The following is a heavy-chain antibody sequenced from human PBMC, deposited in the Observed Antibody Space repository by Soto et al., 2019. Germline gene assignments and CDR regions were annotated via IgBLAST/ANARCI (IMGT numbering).Heavy chain of an antibody. CDR1: AGTFSSYG. V-gene: IGHV1-69*01. D-gene: IGHD3-22*01. CDR2: IMPIFGTP. CDR3: ARDRSLKSYYYDSSGPYFDGMDV. Sequence: QVQLVQSGAEVKKPGSSVKVSCKASAGTFSSYGISWVRQAPGQGLEWMGGIMPIFGTPNYAQKFQGRVTITADESTSTGYMELSSLTSEDTAVYYCARDRSLKSYYYDSSGPYFDGMDVWSQGTTVTVSS. J-gene: IGHJ6*02.